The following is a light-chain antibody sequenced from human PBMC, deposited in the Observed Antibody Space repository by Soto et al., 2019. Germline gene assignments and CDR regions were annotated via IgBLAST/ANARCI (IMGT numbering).Light chain of an antibody. V-gene: IGLV2-8*01. CDR2: EVN. J-gene: IGLJ1*01. CDR1: SNDVGRFNY. Sequence: ALTQAPSASGSPGQSVTISCAGTSNDVGRFNYVSWYQRHPGKAPKLIIYEVNKRPSGVPDRFSGSKSGNTASLTVSGLQAEDEADYFCSSFVHGTSYVFGTGTKVTVL. CDR3: SSFVHGTSYV.